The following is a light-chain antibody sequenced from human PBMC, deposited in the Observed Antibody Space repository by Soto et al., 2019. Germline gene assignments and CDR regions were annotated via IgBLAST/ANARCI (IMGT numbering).Light chain of an antibody. CDR3: QQYSSHSGT. V-gene: IGKV1-5*01. Sequence: DIQMTQSPSTLSASVGDRVIITCRASQSIDTWLAWYQHKPGRAPEGLISEATSLERGVPSRFSGSGSGTEFSLTISSLQPDDFATYYCQQYSSHSGTFGQGTKLEVK. CDR1: QSIDTW. J-gene: IGKJ2*01. CDR2: EAT.